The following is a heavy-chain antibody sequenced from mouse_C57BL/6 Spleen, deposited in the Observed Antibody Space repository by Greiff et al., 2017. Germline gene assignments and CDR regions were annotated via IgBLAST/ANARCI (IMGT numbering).Heavy chain of an antibody. Sequence: VQLQQSGPELVKPGASVKISCKASGYSFTSYYIHWVKQRPGQGLEWIGWIYPGSGNTTSNEKFKGKATLTADTSASTAYLQLSSLTSEDSAVYYCAPYDYDEEGSDAMGYWGQGTSVTVSA. V-gene: IGHV1-66*01. CDR3: APYDYDEEGSDAMGY. CDR2: IYPGSGNT. CDR1: GYSFTSYY. D-gene: IGHD2-4*01. J-gene: IGHJ4*01.